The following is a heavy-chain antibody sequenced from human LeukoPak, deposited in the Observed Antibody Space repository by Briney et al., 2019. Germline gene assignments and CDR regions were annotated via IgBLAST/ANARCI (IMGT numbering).Heavy chain of an antibody. D-gene: IGHD6-13*01. CDR1: GFTFSSYG. V-gene: IGHV3-30*18. CDR3: AKTTDSSSWYSENWFDT. J-gene: IGHJ5*02. Sequence: PGGSLRLSCAASGFTFSSYGMHWVRQAPGKGLEWVAVISYDGSNKYYADSVKGRFTISGDNSKNTLYLQMNSLRAEDTAVYYCAKTTDSSSWYSENWFDTGGQGTLVTVPS. CDR2: ISYDGSNK.